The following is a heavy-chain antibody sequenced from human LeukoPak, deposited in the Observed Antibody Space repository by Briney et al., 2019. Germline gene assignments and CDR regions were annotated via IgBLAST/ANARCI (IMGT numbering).Heavy chain of an antibody. V-gene: IGHV4-39*07. CDR3: AREPARNNWALDY. CDR2: INHSGST. Sequence: SETLSLTCTASGGSILSSGYYWSWIRQPPGKGLEWIGEINHSGSTNYNPSLKSRVAISVDTSKNQFSLKLSSVTAADTAVYYCAREPARNNWALDYWGQGTLVTVSS. J-gene: IGHJ4*02. CDR1: GGSILSSGYY. D-gene: IGHD1-20*01.